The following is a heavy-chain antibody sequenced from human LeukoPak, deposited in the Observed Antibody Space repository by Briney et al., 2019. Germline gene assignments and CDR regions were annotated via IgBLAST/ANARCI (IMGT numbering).Heavy chain of an antibody. V-gene: IGHV3-23*01. Sequence: GGSLRLSCTASGFTFSNYATSWVRQAPGKGLEWVSTISGSDGSTYYADSVKGRFTISRDNSKNTLYLQMNSLRVEDTAIYYCAKGRGYCTGGSCYSDYWGQGTLVTVSS. D-gene: IGHD2-15*01. CDR1: GFTFSNYA. CDR2: ISGSDGST. CDR3: AKGRGYCTGGSCYSDY. J-gene: IGHJ4*02.